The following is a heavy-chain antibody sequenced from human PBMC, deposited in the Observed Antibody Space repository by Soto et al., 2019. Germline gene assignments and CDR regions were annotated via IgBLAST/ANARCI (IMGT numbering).Heavy chain of an antibody. CDR2: IRSKAYGGTT. V-gene: IGHV3-49*03. CDR1: GFTFGDYA. D-gene: IGHD1-26*01. CDR3: VTEFRCRENWF. Sequence: GGSLRLSCTASGFTFGDYAMSSFRQAPGKGLEWVGFIRSKAYGGTTDYAASVEGRFTISRDDSKSIAYLQMNSLKSEYTAVSSRVTEFRCRENWF. J-gene: IGHJ5*01.